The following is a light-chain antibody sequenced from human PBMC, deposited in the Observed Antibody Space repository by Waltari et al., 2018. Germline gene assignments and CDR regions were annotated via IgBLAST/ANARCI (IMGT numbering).Light chain of an antibody. Sequence: EIVLTQSPGTLSLSPGERATLSCRASQSVGKYLAWYQQRPGQAPRLRIYDASIRATGIPDRFTGSGFGTAFSLTISRLEPEDFAVYYCQKYVNLPATFGQGTKVEIK. CDR2: DAS. CDR3: QKYVNLPAT. J-gene: IGKJ1*01. CDR1: QSVGKY. V-gene: IGKV3-20*01.